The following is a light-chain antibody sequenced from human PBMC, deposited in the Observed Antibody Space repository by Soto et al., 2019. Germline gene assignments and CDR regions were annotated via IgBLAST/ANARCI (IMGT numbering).Light chain of an antibody. V-gene: IGKV3-11*01. CDR1: QSVSSY. J-gene: IGKJ2*01. CDR3: QQRSNWPPYT. Sequence: EIVLTQSPATLSLSPGERATLSCRASQSVSSYLAWYQQKPGQAPRLLIYDASNRATGIPARFSGSGSGTDFTLTIISLEPEDFAVYYCQQRSNWPPYTFGQGTKVDIK. CDR2: DAS.